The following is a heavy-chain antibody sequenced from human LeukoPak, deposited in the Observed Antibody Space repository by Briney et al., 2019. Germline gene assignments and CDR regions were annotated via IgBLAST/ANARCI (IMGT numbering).Heavy chain of an antibody. Sequence: GGSLRLSCAASGFTFSSYAMSWVRQAPGKGLEWVSATGGSGYSTYYADSVKGRFTISRDNSNYTLYLQMNSLRAEDTAVYYCANAYGSGSRSQYWGQGTLVTVSS. V-gene: IGHV3-23*01. J-gene: IGHJ4*02. D-gene: IGHD3-10*01. CDR2: TGGSGYST. CDR3: ANAYGSGSRSQY. CDR1: GFTFSSYA.